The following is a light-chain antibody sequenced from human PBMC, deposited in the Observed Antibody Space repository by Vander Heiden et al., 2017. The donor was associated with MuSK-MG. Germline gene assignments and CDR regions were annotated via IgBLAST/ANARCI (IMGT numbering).Light chain of an antibody. CDR3: SSYTSSGPWV. V-gene: IGLV2-14*01. CDR2: EVS. CDR1: SSDVGGYNF. Sequence: QSALTQPASVSGSPGQSIAISCSGTSSDVGGYNFVSWYQQYPGKAPKLMIYEVSNRPSGISDRFSGSKSGNTASLTISGLQAEDEADYYCSSYTSSGPWVYGGGTKVTVL. J-gene: IGLJ3*02.